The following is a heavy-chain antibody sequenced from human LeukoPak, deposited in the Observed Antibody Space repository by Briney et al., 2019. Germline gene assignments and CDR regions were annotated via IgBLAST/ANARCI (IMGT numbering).Heavy chain of an antibody. CDR2: ISAYNGNT. Sequence: ASVKVSCKASGYTFTSYGISWVRQAPGQGLEWMGRISAYNGNTNYAQKLQGRVTMTTDTSTSTAYMELRSLRSDDTAVYYCARAVAVAGHVDYWGQGTLVTVSS. D-gene: IGHD6-19*01. CDR1: GYTFTSYG. V-gene: IGHV1-18*01. J-gene: IGHJ4*02. CDR3: ARAVAVAGHVDY.